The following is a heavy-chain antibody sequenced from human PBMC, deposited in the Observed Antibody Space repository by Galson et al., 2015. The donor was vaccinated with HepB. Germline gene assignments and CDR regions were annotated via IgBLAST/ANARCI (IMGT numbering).Heavy chain of an antibody. Sequence: PALVKPTQTLTLTCTFSGFSLSSTGVGVGWIRQPPGKALEWLAVIYWDDDDRYSPSLKSRLKITKDTSKNQVVLTMTNMGPVDTATYYCAHVMITFGGVIGPDAFDIWGQGTMVTVSS. CDR3: AHVMITFGGVIGPDAFDI. CDR2: IYWDDDD. CDR1: GFSLSSTGVG. V-gene: IGHV2-5*02. D-gene: IGHD3-16*02. J-gene: IGHJ3*02.